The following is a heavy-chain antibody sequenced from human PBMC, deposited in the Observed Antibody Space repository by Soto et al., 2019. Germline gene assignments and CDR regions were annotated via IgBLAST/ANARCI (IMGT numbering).Heavy chain of an antibody. CDR3: ARDGSPGYSSGS. Sequence: ETLSLTFDVSGYSSSTGYYCAWLLLPPGKGPEWVASIYHTVTTYYNPSFTSRVTISVDTSKNQFSLRLSSVTAADTAVYYCARDGSPGYSSGSWGQGTLVTVSS. D-gene: IGHD6-19*01. CDR1: GYSSSTGYY. J-gene: IGHJ4*02. V-gene: IGHV4-38-2*02. CDR2: IYHTVTT.